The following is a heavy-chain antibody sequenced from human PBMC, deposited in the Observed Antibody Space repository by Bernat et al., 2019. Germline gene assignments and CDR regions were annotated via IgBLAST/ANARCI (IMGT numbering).Heavy chain of an antibody. J-gene: IGHJ5*02. CDR2: IWYDGSKT. Sequence: QVHLVESGGGVVQPGRSLRLSCAASGFTFSSSGMHWVRQAPGKGLEWLAVIWYDGSKTYYADSVKGRFTVSRDNSKNTFYLEMNSLRAEDTAVYYCARDRAGQRPGEQQVVRWFDPWGQGTLVTVS. V-gene: IGHV3-33*01. CDR1: GFTFSSSG. CDR3: ARDRAGQRPGEQQVVRWFDP. D-gene: IGHD6-13*01.